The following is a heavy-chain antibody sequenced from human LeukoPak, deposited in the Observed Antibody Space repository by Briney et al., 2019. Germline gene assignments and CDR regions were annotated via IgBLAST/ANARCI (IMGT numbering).Heavy chain of an antibody. CDR3: AAIYCSGGSCYSGMTYFQH. V-gene: IGHV1-58*01. J-gene: IGHJ1*01. CDR1: GFTFTSSA. Sequence: SVKVSCKASGFTFTSSAVQGVRQARGQRLEWIGWIVVGSGNTVYAKKFQERVTITRDMSTSTVYMDLSSLRSEDTAVYYCAAIYCSGGSCYSGMTYFQHWGQGTLVTVSS. D-gene: IGHD2-15*01. CDR2: IVVGSGNT.